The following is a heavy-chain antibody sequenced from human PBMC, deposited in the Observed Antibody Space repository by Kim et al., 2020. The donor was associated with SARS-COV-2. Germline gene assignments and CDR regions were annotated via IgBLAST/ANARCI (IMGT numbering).Heavy chain of an antibody. CDR2: GST. D-gene: IGHD6-19*01. V-gene: IGHV3-43*01. CDR3: AKGAGAFDI. Sequence: GSTYYADSVKGRFTISRDNSKNSLYLKMNSLRTEDTALYYCAKGAGAFDIWGQGTMVTVSS. J-gene: IGHJ3*02.